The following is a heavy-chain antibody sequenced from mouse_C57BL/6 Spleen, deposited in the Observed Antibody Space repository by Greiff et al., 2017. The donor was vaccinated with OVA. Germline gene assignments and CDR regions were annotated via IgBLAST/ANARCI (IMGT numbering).Heavy chain of an antibody. CDR2: IDPETGGT. V-gene: IGHV1-15*01. CDR3: TRNWLDYFDY. CDR1: GYTFTDYE. J-gene: IGHJ2*01. D-gene: IGHD2-2*01. Sequence: VKLMESGAELVRPGASVPLSCKASGYTFTDYEMHWVKQTPVHGLEWIGAIDPETGGTAYNQKFKGKAILTADKSSSTAYMELRSLTSEDSAVYYCTRNWLDYFDYWGQGTTLTVSS.